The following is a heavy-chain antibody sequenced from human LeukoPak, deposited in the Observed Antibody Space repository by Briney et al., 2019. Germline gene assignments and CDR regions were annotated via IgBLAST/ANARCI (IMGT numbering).Heavy chain of an antibody. Sequence: SETLSLTCTVSGGSLSSYYWSWIRQPPGKGLEWIGYIYYSGSTNYNPSLKSRVTISVDTSKNQFSLKLSSVTAADTAVYYCARERVDDYDFWSGYHWFDPWGQGTLVTVSS. D-gene: IGHD3-3*01. CDR1: GGSLSSYY. CDR3: ARERVDDYDFWSGYHWFDP. V-gene: IGHV4-59*01. J-gene: IGHJ5*02. CDR2: IYYSGST.